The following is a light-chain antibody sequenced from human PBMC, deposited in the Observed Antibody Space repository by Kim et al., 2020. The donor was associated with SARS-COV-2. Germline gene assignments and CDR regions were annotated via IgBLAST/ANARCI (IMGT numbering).Light chain of an antibody. J-gene: IGLJ3*02. Sequence: KAVTISGTGSSGSIASNYGRWYQQRPGSAPTTVIYEDNQRPSGVPDRFSGSIDSSSNSASLTISGLKTEDEADYYCQSYDSSNQKVFGGGTQLTVL. V-gene: IGLV6-57*02. CDR1: SGSIASNY. CDR2: EDN. CDR3: QSYDSSNQKV.